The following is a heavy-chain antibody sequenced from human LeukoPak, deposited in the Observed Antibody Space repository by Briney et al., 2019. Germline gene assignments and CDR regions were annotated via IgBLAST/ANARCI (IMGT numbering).Heavy chain of an antibody. CDR2: ISSSSSYI. CDR1: GFTFSSYS. D-gene: IGHD5-24*01. J-gene: IGHJ3*02. CDR3: ARVEDIEMATITPAFDI. Sequence: GGSLRLSCAASGFTFSSYSMNWVRQAPGKGLEWVSSISSSSSYIYYADSVEGRFTISRDNAKNSLYLQMNSLRAEDTAVYYCARVEDIEMATITPAFDIWGQGTMVTVSS. V-gene: IGHV3-21*01.